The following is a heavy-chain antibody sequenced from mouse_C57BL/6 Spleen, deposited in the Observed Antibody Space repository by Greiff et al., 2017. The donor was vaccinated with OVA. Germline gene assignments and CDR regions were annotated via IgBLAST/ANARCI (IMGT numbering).Heavy chain of an antibody. CDR2: INYDGSST. J-gene: IGHJ2*01. CDR3: ARMGANWEDFDY. CDR1: GFTFSDYY. V-gene: IGHV5-16*01. D-gene: IGHD4-1*01. Sequence: EVKVVESEGGLVQPGSSMKLSCTASGFTFSDYYMAWVRQVPEKGLEWVANINYDGSSTYYLDSLKSRFIISRDNAKNILYLQMSSLKSEDTATYYCARMGANWEDFDYWGQGTTLTVSS.